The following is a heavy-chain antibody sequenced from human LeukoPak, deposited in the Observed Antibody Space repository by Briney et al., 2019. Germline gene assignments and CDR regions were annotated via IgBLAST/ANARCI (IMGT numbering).Heavy chain of an antibody. CDR2: INHSGST. Sequence: SETLSLTCAVSGGSISSGGYSWSWIRQPPGKGLEWIGEINHSGSTNYNPSLKSRVTISVDTSKNQFSLKLSSVTAADTAVYYCARMWLPLYYFDYWGQGTLVTVSS. J-gene: IGHJ4*02. CDR3: ARMWLPLYYFDY. CDR1: GGSISSGGYS. D-gene: IGHD6-19*01. V-gene: IGHV4-30-2*01.